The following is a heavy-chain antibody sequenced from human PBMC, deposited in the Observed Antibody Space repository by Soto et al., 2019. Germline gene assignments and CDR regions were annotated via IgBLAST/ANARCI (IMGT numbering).Heavy chain of an antibody. CDR1: GGSISSYY. Sequence: SETLSLTCTVSGGSISSYYWSWIRQPPGKGLEWIGYIYYSGSTNYNPSLKSRVTISVDTSKNQFSLKLTSVTAADTAVYYCARYGSGILFDYWGQGALVTVSS. D-gene: IGHD3-10*01. CDR3: ARYGSGILFDY. J-gene: IGHJ4*02. V-gene: IGHV4-59*12. CDR2: IYYSGST.